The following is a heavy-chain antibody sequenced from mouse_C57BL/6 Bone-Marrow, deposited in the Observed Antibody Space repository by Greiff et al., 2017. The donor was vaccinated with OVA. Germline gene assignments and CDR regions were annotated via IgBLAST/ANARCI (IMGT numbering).Heavy chain of an antibody. CDR1: GFTFSDYY. CDR2: ISNGGGST. J-gene: IGHJ4*01. D-gene: IGHD1-1*01. Sequence: EVQRVESGGGLVQPGGSLKLSCAASGFTFSDYYMYWVRQTPEKRLEWVAYISNGGGSTYYPDTVKGRFTISRDNAKNPLYLQMSRLKSEDTAMYYCARDYGSSTYAMDYWGQGTSVTVSS. CDR3: ARDYGSSTYAMDY. V-gene: IGHV5-12*01.